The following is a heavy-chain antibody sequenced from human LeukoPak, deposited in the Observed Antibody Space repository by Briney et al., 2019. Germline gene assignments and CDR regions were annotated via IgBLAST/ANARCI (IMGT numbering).Heavy chain of an antibody. CDR2: ISSSGSTI. CDR1: GFTFSDYY. D-gene: IGHD5-24*01. CDR3: ARELEMATFDY. Sequence: GRSLRLSCAASGFTFSDYYMSWIRQAPGKGLEWVSYISSSGSTIYYADSVKGRFTISRDNAKNSLYLQMNSLRAEDTAVYYCARELEMATFDYWGQGTLVTVSS. V-gene: IGHV3-11*01. J-gene: IGHJ4*02.